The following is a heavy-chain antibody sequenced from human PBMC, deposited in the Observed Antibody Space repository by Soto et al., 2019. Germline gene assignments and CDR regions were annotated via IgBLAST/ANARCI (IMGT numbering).Heavy chain of an antibody. D-gene: IGHD3-10*01. J-gene: IGHJ4*02. CDR2: ISSSSSYI. V-gene: IGHV3-21*01. Sequence: GGSLRLSCAASGFTFSSYSMNWVRQAPGKGLEWVSSISSSSSYIYYADSVKGRFTISRDNAKNSLYLQMNSLRAEDTAVYYCARDCASSVLLCSWGQGTLVTVSS. CDR1: GFTFSSYS. CDR3: ARDCASSVLLCS.